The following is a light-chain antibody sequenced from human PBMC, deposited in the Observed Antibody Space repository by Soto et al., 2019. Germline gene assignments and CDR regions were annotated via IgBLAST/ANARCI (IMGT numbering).Light chain of an antibody. Sequence: EIVMTQSPATLSVSPGERATLSCRASQSVSSNLAWYQQKPGQAPRLLIYGASTRATGIPARFSGSGSGTEFILTIISLQSEDFAVYYCQQYNNLYTFGQGTKLEIK. V-gene: IGKV3-15*01. CDR1: QSVSSN. CDR2: GAS. J-gene: IGKJ2*01. CDR3: QQYNNLYT.